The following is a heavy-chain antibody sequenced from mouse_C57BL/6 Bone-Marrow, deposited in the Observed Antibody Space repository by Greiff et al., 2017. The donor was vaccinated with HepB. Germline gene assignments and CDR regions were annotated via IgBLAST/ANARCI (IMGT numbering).Heavy chain of an antibody. V-gene: IGHV14-4*01. CDR2: IDPENGDT. Sequence: EVQLQQSGAELVRPGASVKLSCTASGFNIKDDYMHWVKQRPEQGLEWIGWIDPENGDTEYASKFQGKATITADTSSNTAYLQLSSLTSEDTAVYYCTPSMVTTDWYFDVWGTGTTVTVSS. CDR1: GFNIKDDY. CDR3: TPSMVTTDWYFDV. J-gene: IGHJ1*03. D-gene: IGHD2-2*01.